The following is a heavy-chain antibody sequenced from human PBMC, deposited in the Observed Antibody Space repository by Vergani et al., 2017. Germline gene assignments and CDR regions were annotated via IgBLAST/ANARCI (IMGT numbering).Heavy chain of an antibody. CDR1: GFTFSSYA. Sequence: QVQLVESGGGVVQPGRSLRLSCAASGFTFSSYAMHWVRQAPGKGLEWVAVISYDGSKKYYADSVKGPFTISRDNSKRTLYLQMNSLRAEDTAVYYCAREKGMPTFDYWGQGTRVTVSS. CDR3: AREKGMPTFDY. D-gene: IGHD5-24*01. CDR2: ISYDGSKK. V-gene: IGHV3-30*04. J-gene: IGHJ4*02.